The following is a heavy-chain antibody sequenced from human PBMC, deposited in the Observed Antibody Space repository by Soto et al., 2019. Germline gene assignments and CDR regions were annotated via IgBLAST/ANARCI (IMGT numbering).Heavy chain of an antibody. CDR1: GYTFTGYY. V-gene: IGHV1-2*04. CDR2: INPNSGGT. CDR3: RRDPHFTNGVCYTDAFYY. Sequence: QVQLVQSGAEVKKPGASVKVSCKASGYTFTGYYMHWVRQAPGQGLEWMGWINPNSGGTNYAQKFQGWVTMTRDTANSTVYLELSRLISDDKAVDYCRRDPHFTNGVCYTDAFYYWGQGTLVTVSS. D-gene: IGHD2-8*01. J-gene: IGHJ4*02.